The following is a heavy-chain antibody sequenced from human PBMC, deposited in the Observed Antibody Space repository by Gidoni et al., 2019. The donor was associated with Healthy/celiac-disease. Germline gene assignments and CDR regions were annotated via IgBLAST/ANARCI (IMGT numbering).Heavy chain of an antibody. J-gene: IGHJ2*01. Sequence: QVPLQESGPGLVKPSETLSLTCTVSGGSISSYYWSWIRQPAGKGLEWIGRIYTSGSTNYNPSLKSRVTMSVDTSKNQFSLKLSSVTAADTAVYYCARYLVVPAAGRPHYWYFDLWGRGTLVTVSS. D-gene: IGHD2-2*01. CDR3: ARYLVVPAAGRPHYWYFDL. CDR2: IYTSGST. V-gene: IGHV4-4*07. CDR1: GGSISSYY.